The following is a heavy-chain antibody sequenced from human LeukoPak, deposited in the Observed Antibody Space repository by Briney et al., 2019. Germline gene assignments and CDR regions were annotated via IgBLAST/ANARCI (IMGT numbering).Heavy chain of an antibody. V-gene: IGHV1-8*01. Sequence: GESLKISCKASGYTFTSYDINWVRQAPGQGLEWMGWMNPNSGNTDYAQKFQGRVTMTRDTSINTAYMELSNPRSEDTAVYYCARPRDYTGYYQYYFDYWGQGTLVTVSS. D-gene: IGHD3-9*01. J-gene: IGHJ4*02. CDR2: MNPNSGNT. CDR1: GYTFTSYD. CDR3: ARPRDYTGYYQYYFDY.